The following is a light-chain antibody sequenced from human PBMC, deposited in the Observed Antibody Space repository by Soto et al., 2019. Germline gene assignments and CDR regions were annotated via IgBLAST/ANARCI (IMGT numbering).Light chain of an antibody. CDR2: GAS. Sequence: IVMAQFSGTPSVSPGASATLSCRASQSVSRKLVWYQQKPGQAPRLLIYGASTRATGIPERFSGSGSGTEFTLTISSLQSEDFAVYYCQQYTNWPKTFGQGTKVDIK. CDR1: QSVSRK. V-gene: IGKV3D-15*01. J-gene: IGKJ1*01. CDR3: QQYTNWPKT.